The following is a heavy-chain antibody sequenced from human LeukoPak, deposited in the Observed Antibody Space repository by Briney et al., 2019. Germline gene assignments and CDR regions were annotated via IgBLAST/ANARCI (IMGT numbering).Heavy chain of an antibody. D-gene: IGHD3-16*01. J-gene: IGHJ4*02. CDR2: IYSGGST. CDR1: GFTFSSYA. V-gene: IGHV3-23*03. Sequence: PGGSLRLSCAASGFTFSSYAMSWVRQAPGKGLEWVSVIYSGGSTYYADSVKGRFTISRDNSKNTLYLQMSSLRAEDTAVYYCAKDFLGDSGPGNWGQGTLVTVSS. CDR3: AKDFLGDSGPGN.